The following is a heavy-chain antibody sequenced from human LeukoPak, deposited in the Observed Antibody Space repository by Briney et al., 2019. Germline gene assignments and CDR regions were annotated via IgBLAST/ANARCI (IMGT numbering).Heavy chain of an antibody. V-gene: IGHV1-24*01. J-gene: IGHJ4*02. D-gene: IGHD3-22*01. Sequence: ASVKVSCKVSGYTLTELSMHWVRQAPGKGLEWMGGFDPEDGETIYAQEFQGRVTITRDTSASTAYMELSSLRSEDMAVYYCARDLSASFDYDSSGYPHYFDYWGQGTLVTVSS. CDR1: GYTLTELS. CDR3: ARDLSASFDYDSSGYPHYFDY. CDR2: FDPEDGET.